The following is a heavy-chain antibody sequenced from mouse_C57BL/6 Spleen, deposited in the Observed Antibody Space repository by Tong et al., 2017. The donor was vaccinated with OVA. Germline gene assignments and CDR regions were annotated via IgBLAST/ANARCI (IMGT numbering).Heavy chain of an antibody. CDR2: IDPETGGT. J-gene: IGHJ2*01. CDR1: GYTFTDYE. V-gene: IGHV1-15*01. Sequence: VQLQESGAELVRPGASVTLSCKASGYTFTDYEMHWVKQTPVHGLEWIGAIDPETGGTAYNQKFKGKAILTADKSSSTAYMELRSLTSEDSAVYYCTKSGIGYWGQGTTLTVSS. D-gene: IGHD3-2*02. CDR3: TKSGIGY.